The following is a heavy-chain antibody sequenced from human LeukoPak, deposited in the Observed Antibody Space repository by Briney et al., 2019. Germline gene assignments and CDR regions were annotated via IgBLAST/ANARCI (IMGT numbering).Heavy chain of an antibody. V-gene: IGHV4-59*01. CDR2: IYYSGST. Sequence: PSETLSLTCTVPGGSISSYYWSWIRQPPGKGLECIGYIYYSGSTNYNPSLKSRVTISVDTSKNQFSLKLSSVTAADTAVYYCARGTGGPIVVVPAANNWFDPWGQGTLVTVSS. CDR1: GGSISSYY. D-gene: IGHD2-2*01. CDR3: ARGTGGPIVVVPAANNWFDP. J-gene: IGHJ5*02.